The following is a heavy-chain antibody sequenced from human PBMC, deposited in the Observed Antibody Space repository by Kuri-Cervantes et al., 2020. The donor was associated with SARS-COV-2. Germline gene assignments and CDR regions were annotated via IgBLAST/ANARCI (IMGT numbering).Heavy chain of an antibody. CDR1: GGSFSGYY. CDR2: INHSGST. CDR3: ATLQGATEFDY. D-gene: IGHD1-26*01. V-gene: IGHV4-34*01. J-gene: IGHJ4*02. Sequence: SETLSLTCAVYGGSFSGYYWSWIRQPPGKGLEWIGEINHSGSTNYNPSLKSRVTISVDTSKNQFSLNLRSVTAADSALYFCATLQGATEFDYWGPGTLVTVSS.